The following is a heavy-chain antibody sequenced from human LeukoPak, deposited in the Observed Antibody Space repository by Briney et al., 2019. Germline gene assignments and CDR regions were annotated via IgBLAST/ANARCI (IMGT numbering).Heavy chain of an antibody. CDR2: INHSGST. Sequence: SETLSLTCTVSGGSISSYYWSWIRQPPGKGLEWIGEINHSGSTNYNPSLKSRVTISVDTSKNQFSLKLSSVTAADTAVYYCARDIAPTAFWGQGTLVTVSS. J-gene: IGHJ4*02. CDR1: GGSISSYY. CDR3: ARDIAPTAF. D-gene: IGHD6-13*01. V-gene: IGHV4-59*01.